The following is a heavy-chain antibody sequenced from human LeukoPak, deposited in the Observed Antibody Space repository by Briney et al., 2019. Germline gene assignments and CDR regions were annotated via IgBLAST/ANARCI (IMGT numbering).Heavy chain of an antibody. J-gene: IGHJ6*03. CDR1: GFTFSSYW. Sequence: PGGSLRLSCAASGFTFSSYWMSWVRQAPGKGLEWVANIKQDGSEKYYVDSVKGRFTISRDNAKNSLYLQMNSLRAEDTAVYYCAKAADYYDSSGYYYPSHYYYYYMDVWGKGTTVTVSS. CDR2: IKQDGSEK. D-gene: IGHD3-22*01. V-gene: IGHV3-7*03. CDR3: AKAADYYDSSGYYYPSHYYYYYMDV.